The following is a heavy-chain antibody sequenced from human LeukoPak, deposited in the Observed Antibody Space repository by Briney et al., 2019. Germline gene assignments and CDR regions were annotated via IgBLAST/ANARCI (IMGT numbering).Heavy chain of an antibody. V-gene: IGHV4-39*01. CDR1: GGSISSYY. CDR3: ARAVGSFDWLPLFDY. D-gene: IGHD3-9*01. J-gene: IGHJ4*02. CDR2: IYYSGST. Sequence: PSETLSLTCTVSGGSISSYYWSWIRQPPGKGLEWIGSIYYSGSTYYNPSLKSRVTISVDTSKNQFYLKLNSVTAADTAVYYCARAVGSFDWLPLFDYWGQGTLVTVSS.